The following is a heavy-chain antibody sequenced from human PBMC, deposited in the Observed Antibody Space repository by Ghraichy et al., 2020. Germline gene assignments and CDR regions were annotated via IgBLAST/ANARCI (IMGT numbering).Heavy chain of an antibody. CDR1: GYTFTSYG. CDR3: ARDTPTSVLLWFGEIGYAFDI. Sequence: ASVKVSCKASGYTFTSYGISWVRQAPGQGLEWMGWISAYNGNTNYAQKLQGRVTMTTDTSTSTAYMELRSLRSDDTAVYYCARDTPTSVLLWFGEIGYAFDIWGQGTMVTVSS. V-gene: IGHV1-18*01. J-gene: IGHJ3*02. CDR2: ISAYNGNT. D-gene: IGHD3-10*01.